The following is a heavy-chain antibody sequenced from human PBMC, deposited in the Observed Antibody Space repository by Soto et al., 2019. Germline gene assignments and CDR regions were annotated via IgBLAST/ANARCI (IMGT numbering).Heavy chain of an antibody. J-gene: IGHJ4*02. D-gene: IGHD6-13*01. CDR2: IKQDGSEK. CDR3: ARDLYWQQQLTTLSIFDY. Sequence: PGGSLRLSCAASGFTFSSYWMSWVRQAPGKGLEWVANIKQDGSEKYYVDSVKGRFTISRDNAKNSLYLQMNSLRAEDTAVYYCARDLYWQQQLTTLSIFDYWGQGTLVTVSS. CDR1: GFTFSSYW. V-gene: IGHV3-7*01.